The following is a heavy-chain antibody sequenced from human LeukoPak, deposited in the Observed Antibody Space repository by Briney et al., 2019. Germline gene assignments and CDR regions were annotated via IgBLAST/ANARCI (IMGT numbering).Heavy chain of an antibody. J-gene: IGHJ4*02. CDR3: ARRAGAYSHPYDY. D-gene: IGHD4/OR15-4a*01. V-gene: IGHV3-53*01. Sequence: GGSLRLSCAASGFTVSNNYLHWVRQAPGKGLEWVSVIYSDGTTYYANSVKGRFTISRDSSKNTMYLQMNSLRVEDTAVYYCARRAGAYSHPYDYWGQGTLVTVSS. CDR1: GFTVSNNY. CDR2: IYSDGTT.